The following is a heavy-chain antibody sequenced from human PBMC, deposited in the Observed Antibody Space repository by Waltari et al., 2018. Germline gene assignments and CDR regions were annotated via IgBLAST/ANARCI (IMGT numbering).Heavy chain of an antibody. CDR3: ARDYCDRTNCHGMDV. CDR2: ISYNERNI. J-gene: IGHJ6*02. D-gene: IGHD3-22*01. V-gene: IGHV3-30*04. Sequence: QVQLVESGGGVVQPGRSLRLSCTASEFTFSSSAMHWVRQAPGKGLEWVAVISYNERNIYYVDSVKGRFTISRDNSKKMLYLQMNSLIIEDTAVYYCARDYCDRTNCHGMDVWGQGTTVTVSS. CDR1: EFTFSSSA.